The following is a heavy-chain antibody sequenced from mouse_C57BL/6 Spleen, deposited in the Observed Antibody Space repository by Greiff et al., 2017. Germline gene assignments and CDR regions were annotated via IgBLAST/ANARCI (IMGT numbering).Heavy chain of an antibody. J-gene: IGHJ4*01. CDR3: ARKYYSNHYAMDY. CDR2: IWSGGST. CDR1: GFSLTSYG. Sequence: QVQLQQSGPGLVQPSPSLSITCTVSGFSLTSYGVHWVRQSPGKGLEWLGVIWSGGSTDYNAAFISRLSISKDNSKSQVFFKMNSLQADDTAIYYCARKYYSNHYAMDYWGQGTSVTVSS. V-gene: IGHV2-2*01. D-gene: IGHD2-5*01.